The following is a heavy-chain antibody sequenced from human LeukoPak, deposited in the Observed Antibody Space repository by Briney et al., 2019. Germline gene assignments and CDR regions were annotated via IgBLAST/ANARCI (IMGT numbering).Heavy chain of an antibody. Sequence: GGSLRLSCAASGLTISSYWMSWVRQAPGKGLEGVANIKQDGSEQYYVDSVRGRFTISRDNAKNSLFLHMSSLRTEDTAVYYCANPWGPFGWYLDLWGRGTLVTVSS. D-gene: IGHD7-27*01. V-gene: IGHV3-7*05. J-gene: IGHJ2*01. CDR3: ANPWGPFGWYLDL. CDR2: IKQDGSEQ. CDR1: GLTISSYW.